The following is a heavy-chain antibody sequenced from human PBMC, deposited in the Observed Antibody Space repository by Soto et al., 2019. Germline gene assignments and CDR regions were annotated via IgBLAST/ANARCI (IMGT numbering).Heavy chain of an antibody. CDR2: ISCSTSYI. CDR1: GFTFSSYS. CDR3: ARVVDYCDPYYYRGMHV. V-gene: IGHV3-21*01. D-gene: IGHD3-22*01. J-gene: IGHJ6*02. Sequence: GGSLRLSCAASGFTFSSYSMNWVRQAPGKGLEWVSSISCSTSYIYYADSVKGRFTISRDNAKNSLYLQMNSLRAEDTAVYYCARVVDYCDPYYYRGMHVWGQGTTVTVSS.